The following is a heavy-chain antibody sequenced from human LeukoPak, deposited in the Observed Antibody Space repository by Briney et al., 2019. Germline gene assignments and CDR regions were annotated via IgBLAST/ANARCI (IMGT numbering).Heavy chain of an antibody. CDR3: ARTPSGSGNFFDY. D-gene: IGHD3-10*01. Sequence: PGGSLRLSCAASGFTFSNYNMNWVRQAPGKGLEWVSSISRSRTYIYYADSVKGRFTISRDNSRNILYLQMSSLRAEDTAIYYCARTPSGSGNFFDYWGQGAPVTVSS. CDR2: ISRSRTYI. CDR1: GFTFSNYN. J-gene: IGHJ4*02. V-gene: IGHV3-21*01.